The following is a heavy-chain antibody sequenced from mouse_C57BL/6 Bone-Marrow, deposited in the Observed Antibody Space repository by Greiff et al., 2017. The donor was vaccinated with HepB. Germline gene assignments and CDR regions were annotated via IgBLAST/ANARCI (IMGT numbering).Heavy chain of an antibody. D-gene: IGHD1-1*01. CDR3: ARYGLRYPYYFDY. CDR2: IYPRSGNT. J-gene: IGHJ2*01. V-gene: IGHV1-81*01. Sequence: VQLQQSGAELARPGASVKLSCKASGYTFTSYGISWVKQRTGQGLEWIGEIYPRSGNTYYNEKFKGKARLTADKSSSTAYMELRSLTSEDSAVYFCARYGLRYPYYFDYWGQGTTLTVSS. CDR1: GYTFTSYG.